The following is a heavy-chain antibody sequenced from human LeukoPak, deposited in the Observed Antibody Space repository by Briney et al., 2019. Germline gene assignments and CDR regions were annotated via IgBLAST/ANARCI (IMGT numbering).Heavy chain of an antibody. D-gene: IGHD2-2*02. CDR2: INPNSGGT. J-gene: IGHJ5*02. CDR3: GRAFIVVKAAAINGPINWFDP. V-gene: IGHV1-2*02. Sequence: GASVKVSCKASGYTFTGYYMHWVRQAPGQGLEWMGWINPNSGGTNYAQKFQGRVTMTRDTSISTAYMELSSLRSEDTAVYYCGRAFIVVKAAAINGPINWFDPWGQGTLVTVSS. CDR1: GYTFTGYY.